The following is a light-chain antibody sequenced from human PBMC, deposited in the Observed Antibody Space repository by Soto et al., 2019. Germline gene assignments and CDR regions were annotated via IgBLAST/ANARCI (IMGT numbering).Light chain of an antibody. CDR2: TNN. J-gene: IGLJ2*01. CDR3: AAWDNSLNGVV. V-gene: IGLV1-44*01. CDR1: SSNIGSNT. Sequence: QSVLTQPPSASGTPGQRITISCSGSSSNIGSNTVNWYRQLPGTAPKLLIYTNNQRPSGVPARFSCSKSGTSASLAISGLQSDDEADYYCAAWDNSLNGVVFGGGTKLTVL.